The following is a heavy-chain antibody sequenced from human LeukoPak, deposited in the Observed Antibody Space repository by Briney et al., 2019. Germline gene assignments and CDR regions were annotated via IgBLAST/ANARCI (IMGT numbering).Heavy chain of an antibody. D-gene: IGHD2-15*01. J-gene: IGHJ6*02. V-gene: IGHV3-48*03. CDR3: ARIFYYYGMDV. Sequence: GGSLRLSCAASGFTFSSYAMHWVRQAPGKGLEWVSYISSGASTIYYADSVKGRFTISRDNAKKSVYLQMSSLRAEDTAVYYCARIFYYYGMDVWGQGTTVTVSS. CDR1: GFTFSSYA. CDR2: ISSGASTI.